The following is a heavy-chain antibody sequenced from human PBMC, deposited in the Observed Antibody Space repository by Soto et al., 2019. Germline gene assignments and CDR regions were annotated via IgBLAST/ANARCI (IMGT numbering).Heavy chain of an antibody. V-gene: IGHV2-5*02. CDR1: GFSLTSGVG. J-gene: IGHJ4*02. CDR2: AYWDDDS. Sequence: QITLKESGTTLVKPTQTLTLTCSFSGFSLTSGVGVGWIRQPPGKALEWLGFAYWDDDSRYSPSLRSRLTLNKDTPSSQVVLTMTNTAPVDTATYFCAHRRGGYNWDDGYFDYWGQGTLVTVSS. D-gene: IGHD1-20*01. CDR3: AHRRGGYNWDDGYFDY.